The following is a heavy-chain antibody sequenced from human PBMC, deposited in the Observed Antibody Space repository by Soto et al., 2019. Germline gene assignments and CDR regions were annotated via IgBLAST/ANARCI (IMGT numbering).Heavy chain of an antibody. J-gene: IGHJ6*02. CDR2: IKRKTDGGTT. CDR1: GFTFSNAW. CDR3: TTVFSKVVRGVSVAMDV. Sequence: PGGSLRLSCAASGFTFSNAWMNWVRQAPGKGLEWVGRIKRKTDGGTTDYAAPVKGRFSISRDDSKNTLYLQMSSLKTEDTAVYYCTTVFSKVVRGVSVAMDVWGQGTTVTVSS. V-gene: IGHV3-15*07. D-gene: IGHD3-10*01.